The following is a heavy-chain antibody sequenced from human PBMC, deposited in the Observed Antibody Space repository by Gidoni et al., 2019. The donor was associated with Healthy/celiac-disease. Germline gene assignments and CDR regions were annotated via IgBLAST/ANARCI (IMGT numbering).Heavy chain of an antibody. CDR1: GFTFDDYA. Sequence: EVQLVESGGGLVQPGRSLRLSCAASGFTFDDYAMHGVRQAPGKGLEWVSGISWNSGSIGYADSVKGRFTISRDNAKNSLYLQMNSLRAEDTALYYCAKVGYYDSSGYPWYFDYWGQGTLVTVSS. CDR2: ISWNSGSI. J-gene: IGHJ4*02. V-gene: IGHV3-9*01. CDR3: AKVGYYDSSGYPWYFDY. D-gene: IGHD3-22*01.